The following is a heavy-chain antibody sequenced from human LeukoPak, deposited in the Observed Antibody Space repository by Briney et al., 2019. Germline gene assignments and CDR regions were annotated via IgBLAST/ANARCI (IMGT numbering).Heavy chain of an antibody. J-gene: IGHJ4*02. CDR3: AELGEYCSSTSCSHLIDY. CDR1: GYTFTSYP. CDR2: INPSGGST. Sequence: ASVKVSCKASGYTFTSYPIHWVRQAPGQGLEWMGIINPSGGSTNYAQKFQGRVTMTRDTSTSTVYMELSSLRSEDTAVYYCAELGEYCSSTSCSHLIDYWGQGTLVTVSS. D-gene: IGHD2-2*01. V-gene: IGHV1-46*01.